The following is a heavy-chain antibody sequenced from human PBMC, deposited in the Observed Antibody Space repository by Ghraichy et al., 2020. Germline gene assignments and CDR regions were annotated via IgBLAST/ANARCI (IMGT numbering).Heavy chain of an antibody. CDR2: IKSDGSGT. Sequence: GALRLSCAVSGFTITNDWMHWVRQAPGKGLVWVSHIKSDGSGTTYADSVKGRFTISRDNAKNTLFLQMNSLRAEDTAVYYCARDRHYAMDVWGPGTTVTVSS. CDR3: ARDRHYAMDV. CDR1: GFTITNDW. V-gene: IGHV3-74*01. J-gene: IGHJ6*02.